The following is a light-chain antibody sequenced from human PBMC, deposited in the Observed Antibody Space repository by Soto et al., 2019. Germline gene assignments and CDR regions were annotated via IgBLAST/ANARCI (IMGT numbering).Light chain of an antibody. CDR1: TGAVTSDHY. CDR3: LLSYSGAWV. Sequence: QAVVTQEPSLTVSPGGTVTLTCGSSTGAVTSDHYPYWFLQKPGQAPRTLIYDANNKHSWTPARFSGSLLGGKAALTLSGAQPEDEAEYYCLLSYSGAWVFGGGTKLTVL. CDR2: DAN. J-gene: IGLJ3*02. V-gene: IGLV7-46*01.